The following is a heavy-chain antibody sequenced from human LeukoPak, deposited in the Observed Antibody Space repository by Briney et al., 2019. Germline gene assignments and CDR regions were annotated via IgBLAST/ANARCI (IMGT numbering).Heavy chain of an antibody. CDR2: ISSSSSTI. CDR1: GFTFSSYS. Sequence: PGGSLRLSCAASGFTFSSYSMNWVRQAPGKGLEWVSYISSSSSTIYYADSVKGRFTISRDNAKNSLYLQMNSLRAEDTAVYYCARERGAVGATHIDYWGQGTLVTVSS. J-gene: IGHJ4*02. D-gene: IGHD1-26*01. CDR3: ARERGAVGATHIDY. V-gene: IGHV3-48*04.